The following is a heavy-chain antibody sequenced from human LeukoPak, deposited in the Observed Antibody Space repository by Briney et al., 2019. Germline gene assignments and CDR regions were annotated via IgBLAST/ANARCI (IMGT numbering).Heavy chain of an antibody. CDR3: ARGGAYCGGDCYSRIDY. CDR1: GYTFTSYY. CDR2: INPSGGGT. J-gene: IGHJ4*02. Sequence: ASVKVSCKASGYTFTSYYMHWVRQAPGQGLEWMGIINPSGGGTSYAQKFQGRVTMTRDTSTSTVYMELSSLRSEDTAVYYCARGGAYCGGDCYSRIDYWGQGTLVTVSS. D-gene: IGHD2-21*02. V-gene: IGHV1-46*01.